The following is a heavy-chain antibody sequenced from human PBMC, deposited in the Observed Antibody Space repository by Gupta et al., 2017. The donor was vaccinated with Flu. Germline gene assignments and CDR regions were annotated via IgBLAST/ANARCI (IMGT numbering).Heavy chain of an antibody. CDR3: ATSYGSGNSPFDN. J-gene: IGHJ4*02. D-gene: IGHD3-10*01. V-gene: IGHV1-69*02. CDR1: GDTFNAHT. Sequence: QVQLVQSGAEVKKPGSSVKVSCKTSGDTFNAHTINWVRQAPGQRLEWMGRTIPILAMANFAQKFQGRIMITTDKSMTTAYMELRSLRSEDTAVYYCATSYGSGNSPFDNWGRGTQVTVSS. CDR2: TIPILAMA.